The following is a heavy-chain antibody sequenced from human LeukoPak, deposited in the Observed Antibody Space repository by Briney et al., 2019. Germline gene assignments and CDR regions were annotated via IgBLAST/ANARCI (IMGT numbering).Heavy chain of an antibody. CDR3: AKRGEDPVDLDY. CDR1: GFTFSSYA. CDR2: ISGSGDNT. Sequence: GGSLRLSCAASGFTFSSYAMSWVRQAPGKGLEWVSGISGSGDNTYYADSVKGRFTISRDNSKNTLYLQMNGLRAEDTAVYYCAKRGEDPVDLDYWGQGTLVTVSS. D-gene: IGHD3-16*01. J-gene: IGHJ4*02. V-gene: IGHV3-23*01.